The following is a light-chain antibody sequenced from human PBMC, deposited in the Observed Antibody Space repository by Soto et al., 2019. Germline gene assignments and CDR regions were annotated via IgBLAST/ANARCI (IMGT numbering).Light chain of an antibody. V-gene: IGLV2-8*01. CDR1: SSDVGGYNY. CDR2: EVS. Sequence: QSALAQPPSASGSPGQSVTISCTGTSSDVGGYNYVSWYKQHPGKAPELIIYEVSKRPSGVPDRFSGSKSGNTASLTVSGLEAEVESNYYGNSLEGGNIFVVFGTGTRVTGL. CDR3: NSLEGGNIFVV. J-gene: IGLJ1*01.